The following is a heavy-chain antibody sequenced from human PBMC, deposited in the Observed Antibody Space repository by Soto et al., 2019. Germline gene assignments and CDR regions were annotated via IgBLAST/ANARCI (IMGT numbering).Heavy chain of an antibody. CDR2: TSASGNSA. Sequence: EVQLLESGGALEQPGGSLRLSCAASGFTFSSYAMSWVRQAPGKGLEWVSATSASGNSASYTDSVKGRLTISRDNSKNTLYLQMNSLRAEDTALYYCATYTVITPFDYWGQGTLVTVSS. CDR3: ATYTVITPFDY. V-gene: IGHV3-23*01. CDR1: GFTFSSYA. D-gene: IGHD4-17*01. J-gene: IGHJ4*02.